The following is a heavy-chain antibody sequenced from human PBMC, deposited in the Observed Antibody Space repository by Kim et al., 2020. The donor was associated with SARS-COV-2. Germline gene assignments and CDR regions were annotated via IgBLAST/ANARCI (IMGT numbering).Heavy chain of an antibody. CDR3: AKVGEPLVGAIVSYFDY. Sequence: GGSLRLSCAASGFTFSSYAMSWVRQAPGKGLEWVSAISGSGGSTYYADSVKGRFTISRDNSKNTLYLQMNSLRAEDTAVYYCAKVGEPLVGAIVSYFDYWGQGTLVTISS. CDR1: GFTFSSYA. CDR2: ISGSGGST. D-gene: IGHD1-26*01. J-gene: IGHJ4*02. V-gene: IGHV3-23*01.